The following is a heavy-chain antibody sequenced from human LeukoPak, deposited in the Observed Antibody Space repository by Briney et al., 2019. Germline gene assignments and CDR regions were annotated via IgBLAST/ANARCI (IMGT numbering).Heavy chain of an antibody. V-gene: IGHV3-21*01. CDR3: ARDTEEIVVPDLDWFDP. D-gene: IGHD2-21*01. CDR1: GFTFSSYS. Sequence: GGSLRLSCAASGFTFSSYSINWVRQAPGKGLEWVSSISSRSSYIYYADSVKGRFTISRDNAKNSLYLQMNSLRAEDTAVYYCARDTEEIVVPDLDWFDPWGQGTLVTVSS. J-gene: IGHJ5*02. CDR2: ISSRSSYI.